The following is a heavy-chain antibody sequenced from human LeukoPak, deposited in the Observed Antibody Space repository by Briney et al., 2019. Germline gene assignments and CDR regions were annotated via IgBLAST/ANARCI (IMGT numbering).Heavy chain of an antibody. V-gene: IGHV6-1*01. CDR1: GDSVSNNNAA. CDR2: TYYRSKWFN. Sequence: SQTLSLTCAISGDSVSNNNAAWNWIRQSPSRGLEWPGRTYYRSKWFNHYAVSVNSRITINPDTSKNHFSLQLNSVTPEDTAVYYCVRAQYRSTWYFDFWGQGTLVTVSS. D-gene: IGHD6-13*01. J-gene: IGHJ4*02. CDR3: VRAQYRSTWYFDF.